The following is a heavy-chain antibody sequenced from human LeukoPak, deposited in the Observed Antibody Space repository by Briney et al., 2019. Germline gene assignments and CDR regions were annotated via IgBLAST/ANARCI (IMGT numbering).Heavy chain of an antibody. V-gene: IGHV4-31*03. J-gene: IGHJ4*02. CDR3: ARGRRYYYDSSGYYID. CDR1: GGSISSGGYY. D-gene: IGHD3-22*01. CDR2: IYYSGST. Sequence: PSETLSLTCTVSGGSISSGGYYWSWIRQHPGKGLEWIGYIYYSGSTYYNPSLKSRVTISVDTSKNQFSLKLSSVTAADTAVYYCARGRRYYYDSSGYYIDWGQGTLVTVSS.